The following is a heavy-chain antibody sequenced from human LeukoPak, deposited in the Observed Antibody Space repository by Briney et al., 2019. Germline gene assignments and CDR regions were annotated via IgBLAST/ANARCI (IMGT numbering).Heavy chain of an antibody. D-gene: IGHD5-18*01. J-gene: IGHJ4*02. CDR2: ISGSGGST. Sequence: PGGSLRLSCAASGFTFSSYAMSWVRQAPGKGLEWVSLISGSGGSTYYADSVKGRFTISRDNSKNTLSLQMNSLRAEDTAVYYCAKVSERGYSYIDYWGQGTLVTVSS. CDR1: GFTFSSYA. CDR3: AKVSERGYSYIDY. V-gene: IGHV3-23*01.